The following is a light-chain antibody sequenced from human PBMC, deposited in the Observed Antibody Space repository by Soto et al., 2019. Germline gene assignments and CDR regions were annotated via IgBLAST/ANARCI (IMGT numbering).Light chain of an antibody. CDR1: SGSVSTSYY. V-gene: IGLV8-61*01. CDR3: VLYMGSGVSV. CDR2: STN. J-gene: IGLJ3*02. Sequence: QTVVTQEPSFSVSPGGTVTLTCGLSSGSVSTSYYPSWYQQTPGQAPRTLIYSTNTRSSGVPDRFSGSILGNKAALTITGAQAGDESDYYCVLYMGSGVSVFGGGTKVTVL.